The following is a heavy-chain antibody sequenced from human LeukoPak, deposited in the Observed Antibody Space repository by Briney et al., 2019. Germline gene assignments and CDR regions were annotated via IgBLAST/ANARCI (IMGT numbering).Heavy chain of an antibody. J-gene: IGHJ3*02. CDR1: GGSISSSSYY. V-gene: IGHV4-39*01. CDR3: VRQPTRDGFDI. Sequence: SETLSLTCTVSGGSISSSSYYWGWIRQSAGKGLEWIGSIFYAGNTYYHPSFKSRVTISVDTSRNQFSLKLSSVTAADTAVYYCVRQPTRDGFDIWGQGTMVTVSS. CDR2: IFYAGNT.